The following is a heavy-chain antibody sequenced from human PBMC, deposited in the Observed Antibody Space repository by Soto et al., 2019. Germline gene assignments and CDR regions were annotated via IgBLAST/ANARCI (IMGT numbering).Heavy chain of an antibody. V-gene: IGHV4-39*01. J-gene: IGHJ4*02. Sequence: QLQLQESGPGLVKPSETLSLTCNVSGVSISDTSYYWGWIRQAPGKGLEWIGTICFSGTTFYNPSLKSRLSISVDTAQNQFSLRLTSVTAADTAVYYCARHGSYWGQGTLVTVSS. CDR2: ICFSGTT. CDR3: ARHGSY. CDR1: GVSISDTSYY.